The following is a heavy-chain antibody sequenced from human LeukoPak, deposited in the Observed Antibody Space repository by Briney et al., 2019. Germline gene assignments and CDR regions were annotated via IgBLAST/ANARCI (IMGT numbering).Heavy chain of an antibody. Sequence: QPGGSQRLSCAASGFTFDDYAMHWVRQAPGKGLEWVSLISGGGGSTYYADSVKGRFTISRDNSKNSLYLQMNSLRTEDTALYYCEKDIADSGSYLGGDYWGQEPRVPVPS. CDR2: ISGGGGST. J-gene: IGHJ4*02. V-gene: IGHV3-43*02. D-gene: IGHD1-26*01. CDR1: GFTFDDYA. CDR3: EKDIADSGSYLGGDY.